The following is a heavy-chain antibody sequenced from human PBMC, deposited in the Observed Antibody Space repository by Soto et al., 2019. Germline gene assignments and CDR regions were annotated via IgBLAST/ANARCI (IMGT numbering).Heavy chain of an antibody. D-gene: IGHD2-15*01. CDR3: AKGSEYCSGGSCYSNFDY. J-gene: IGHJ4*02. CDR2: ISGSGGST. CDR1: GFTFSSYA. Sequence: GGSLRLSCAASGFTFSSYAMSWVRQAPGKGLEWVSAISGSGGSTYYADSVKGRFTISRDNSKNTLYLQMNSLRAEDTAVYYCAKGSEYCSGGSCYSNFDYWGQGTLVTVSS. V-gene: IGHV3-23*01.